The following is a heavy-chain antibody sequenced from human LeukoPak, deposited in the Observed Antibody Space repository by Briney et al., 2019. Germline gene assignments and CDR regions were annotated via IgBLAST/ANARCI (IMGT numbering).Heavy chain of an antibody. Sequence: GGSLRLSCAASGFTFSNYWLTWVRQAPGQGLEWVANIKQDGSEKHYVDSVKGRFTISRDNAKNSLYLQMNGLRAEDTAAYYCARDRQIAYWGQGTLVTVSS. V-gene: IGHV3-7*01. CDR1: GFTFSNYW. J-gene: IGHJ4*02. CDR3: ARDRQIAY. CDR2: IKQDGSEK.